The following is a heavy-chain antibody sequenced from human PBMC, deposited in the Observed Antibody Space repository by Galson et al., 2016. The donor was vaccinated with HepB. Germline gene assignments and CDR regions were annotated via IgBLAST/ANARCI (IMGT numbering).Heavy chain of an antibody. CDR3: ARRGSKEKGYFDL. CDR1: GDSVSSTCAG. CDR2: TYYRSKWYN. D-gene: IGHD6-13*01. Sequence: CAISGDSVSSTCAGWSWVRQSPSRGLEWLGRTYYRSKWYNDYAVSVKSRMTINPDTSKNQFSLQLNSVTPEDTAAYYCARRGSKEKGYFDLWGRGTLVTVSS. J-gene: IGHJ2*01. V-gene: IGHV6-1*01.